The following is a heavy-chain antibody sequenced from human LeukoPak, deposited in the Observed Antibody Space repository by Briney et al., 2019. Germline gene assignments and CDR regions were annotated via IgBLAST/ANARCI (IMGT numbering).Heavy chain of an antibody. D-gene: IGHD3-16*01. CDR1: GGTFSSYA. V-gene: IGHV1-69*04. CDR2: IIPILGIA. Sequence: GSSVKVSCKASGGTFSSYAISWVRQAPGQGLEWMGRIIPILGIANYAQKFQGRVTITADKSTSTAYMELSSLRSEDTAVYYCARGGGSQFRYYFDYWGQGTLVTVSS. CDR3: ARGGGSQFRYYFDY. J-gene: IGHJ4*02.